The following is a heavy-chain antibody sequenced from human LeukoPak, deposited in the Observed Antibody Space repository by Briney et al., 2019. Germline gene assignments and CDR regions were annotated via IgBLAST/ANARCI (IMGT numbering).Heavy chain of an antibody. D-gene: IGHD6-19*01. J-gene: IGHJ3*02. CDR3: AREGRQWLVPRAFDI. CDR2: IYYSGST. V-gene: IGHV4-59*01. Sequence: KASETLSLTCTVSGGSINSYYWSWIRQPPGKGLEWIGYIYYSGSTNYNPSLKSRVTISVDTSKNQFSLKLSSVTAADTAVYYCAREGRQWLVPRAFDIWGQGTMVTVSS. CDR1: GGSINSYY.